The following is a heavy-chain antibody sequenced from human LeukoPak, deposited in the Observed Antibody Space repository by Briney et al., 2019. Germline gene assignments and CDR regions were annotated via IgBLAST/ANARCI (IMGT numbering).Heavy chain of an antibody. CDR3: AREKVGAYYYYMDV. V-gene: IGHV1-18*01. Sequence: ASVKVSCKASGYTFTSYGIGWVRQAPGQGLEWMGWISAYNGVTNYPQKFQGRVTLTTDTSTSTAYMELRSLRSDDTAVYYCAREKVGAYYYYMDVWGKGTTVTVSS. CDR2: ISAYNGVT. J-gene: IGHJ6*03. D-gene: IGHD3-16*01. CDR1: GYTFTSYG.